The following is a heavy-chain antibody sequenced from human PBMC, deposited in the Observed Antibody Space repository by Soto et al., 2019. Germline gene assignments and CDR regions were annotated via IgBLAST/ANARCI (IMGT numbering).Heavy chain of an antibody. CDR1: GGTFSSYA. CDR3: ARGGIETVAGQGTYYYYYYGMDV. Sequence: QVQLVQSGAEVKKPGSSVKVSCKASGGTFSSYAISWVRQAPGQGLEWMGWIIPIFGTANYAQKLQGRVTITADKSTSPAYMELSGLRSEDTAVYYCARGGIETVAGQGTYYYYYYGMDVWGQGTTVTVSS. D-gene: IGHD6-19*01. V-gene: IGHV1-69*06. CDR2: IIPIFGTA. J-gene: IGHJ6*02.